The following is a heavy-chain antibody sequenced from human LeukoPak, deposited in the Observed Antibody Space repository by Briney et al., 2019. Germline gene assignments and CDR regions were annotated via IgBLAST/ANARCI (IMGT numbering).Heavy chain of an antibody. CDR3: ARDPPGADAFDI. V-gene: IGHV1-18*01. CDR2: ISAYNGNT. CDR1: GYTFTSYG. Sequence: ASVKVSCKASGYTFTSYGISWVRQARGQGLEWMGWISAYNGNTNYAQKLQGRVTMTTDTSTSTAYMELRSLRSDDTAVYYCARDPPGADAFDIWGQGTMVTVSS. J-gene: IGHJ3*02. D-gene: IGHD1-26*01.